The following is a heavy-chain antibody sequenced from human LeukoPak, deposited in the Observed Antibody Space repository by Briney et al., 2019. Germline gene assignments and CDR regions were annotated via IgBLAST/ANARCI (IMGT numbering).Heavy chain of an antibody. J-gene: IGHJ6*04. Sequence: GGSLRLSCTASGFTFGVYAMSWVRQAPGKGLEWVGFIRSKAYGGTTEYAASVKGRFTISRDDSKSIAYLQMNSLKTGDTAVYYCSYGSGSSYNVYYYAMDVWGKGTTVTVSS. CDR3: SYGSGSSYNVYYYAMDV. CDR2: IRSKAYGGTT. D-gene: IGHD3-10*01. V-gene: IGHV3-49*04. CDR1: GFTFGVYA.